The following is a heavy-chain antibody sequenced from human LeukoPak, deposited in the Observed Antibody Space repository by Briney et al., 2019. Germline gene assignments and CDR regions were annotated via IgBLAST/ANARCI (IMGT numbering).Heavy chain of an antibody. CDR2: FDPEDGET. Sequence: ASVKVSCKVSGYTLTELSMHWVRQAPGKGLEWMGGFDPEDGETIYAQKFQGRVTMTEDTSTDTAYMELSSLRSEDTAVYYCAGSTCYYGSGSYYGAPGYWGQGTLVTVSS. V-gene: IGHV1-24*01. J-gene: IGHJ4*02. CDR3: AGSTCYYGSGSYYGAPGY. D-gene: IGHD3-10*01. CDR1: GYTLTELS.